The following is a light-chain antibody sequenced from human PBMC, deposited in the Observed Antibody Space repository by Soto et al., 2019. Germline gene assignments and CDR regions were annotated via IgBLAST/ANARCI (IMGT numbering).Light chain of an antibody. J-gene: IGKJ1*01. CDR3: QQYDSTPPT. V-gene: IGKV3-20*01. CDR2: GAS. CDR1: QSVNSNY. Sequence: EIVLTQSPGTLSLSPGDRATLSCRASQSVNSNYLAWYQRKPGQAPRLLIYGASNRATDIPYRFSASGSGTDFPPTITRLEAEDFAVYYCQQYDSTPPTFGQGTKVEVK.